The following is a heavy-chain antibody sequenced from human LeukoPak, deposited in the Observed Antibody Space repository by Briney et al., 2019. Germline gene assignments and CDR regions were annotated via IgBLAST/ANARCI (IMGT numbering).Heavy chain of an antibody. CDR2: INPSGGST. Sequence: GASVKVSCKASGYTFTSYYMHWVRQAPGQGLEWVGIINPSGGSTSYAQKFQGRVTMTRDTSTSTVYMELSSLRSEDTAVYYCAREGKVVPRYFDWLLSSGRLAGNWFDPWGQGTLVTVSS. CDR3: AREGKVVPRYFDWLLSSGRLAGNWFDP. V-gene: IGHV1-46*01. J-gene: IGHJ5*02. D-gene: IGHD3-9*01. CDR1: GYTFTSYY.